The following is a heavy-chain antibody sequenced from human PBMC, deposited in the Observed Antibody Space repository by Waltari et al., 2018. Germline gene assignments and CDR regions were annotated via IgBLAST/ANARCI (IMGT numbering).Heavy chain of an antibody. CDR3: VKELAVGTGAFDF. Sequence: QVQLVESGGAVVQPGRSLRLSCAASGFTFRSYPMHWVRQAPGKGLEWVAVISNDVNIKFYADSVKGRFTISRDNSKNTLYLQMSSLRPDDTAVYYCVKELAVGTGAFDFWGQGTLVTVS. D-gene: IGHD3-9*01. CDR2: ISNDVNIK. CDR1: GFTFRSYP. V-gene: IGHV3-30-3*01. J-gene: IGHJ3*01.